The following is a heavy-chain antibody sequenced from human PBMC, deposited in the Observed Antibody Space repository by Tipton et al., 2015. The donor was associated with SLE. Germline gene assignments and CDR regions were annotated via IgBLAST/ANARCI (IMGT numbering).Heavy chain of an antibody. CDR3: ARDRARVNGMDV. CDR2: INSDGSSK. Sequence: SLRLSCAASGFTFSSYWMHWVRQAPGKGLVWVSRINSDGSSKSYADSVKGRFTISRDNAKNTLYLQLNSLRGEDTAVYYCARDRARVNGMDVWGQGTTVTVSS. J-gene: IGHJ6*02. V-gene: IGHV3-74*01. CDR1: GFTFSSYW.